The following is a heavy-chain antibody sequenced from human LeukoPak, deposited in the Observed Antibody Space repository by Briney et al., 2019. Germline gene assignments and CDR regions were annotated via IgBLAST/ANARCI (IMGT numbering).Heavy chain of an antibody. J-gene: IGHJ5*02. Sequence: SETLSLTCAGYGDSFSAYYWSWIRQPPGKGLEWIGEINRSGGTNYNPSLKSRVTISVDTANQQFSLTLSSVTAADTAVYYCARVVTMVRGVMYWFDPWGQGTLVTVSS. D-gene: IGHD3-10*01. CDR1: GDSFSAYY. CDR3: ARVVTMVRGVMYWFDP. CDR2: INRSGGT. V-gene: IGHV4-34*01.